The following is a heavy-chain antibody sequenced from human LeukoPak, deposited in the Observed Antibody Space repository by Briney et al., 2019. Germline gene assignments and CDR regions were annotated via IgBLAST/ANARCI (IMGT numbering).Heavy chain of an antibody. CDR3: AXTVYDSSGYYLPAYNWFDP. CDR2: IYYSGST. J-gene: IGHJ5*02. Sequence: SETLSLTCTVSGGSISSYYWSWIRQPPGKGLEWIGYIYYSGSTNYNPSLKSRVTISVDTSKNQFSLKLSSVTAADTAVYYCAXTVYDSSGYYLPAYNWFDPWGQGTLVTVSS. D-gene: IGHD3-22*01. CDR1: GGSISSYY. V-gene: IGHV4-59*01.